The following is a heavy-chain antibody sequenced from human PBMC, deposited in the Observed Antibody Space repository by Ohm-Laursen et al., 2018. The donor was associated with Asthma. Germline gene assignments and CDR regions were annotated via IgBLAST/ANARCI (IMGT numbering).Heavy chain of an antibody. V-gene: IGHV3-7*01. CDR2: IKQDGSEK. CDR1: GFTFSSYW. CDR3: ARAHCGGDCYWLGYAFDI. Sequence: GSLRLSRAASGFTFSSYWMSWVRQAPGKGLEWVANIKQDGSEKYYVDSVKGRFTISRDNAKNSLYLQMNSLRAEDTAVYYCARAHCGGDCYWLGYAFDIWGQGTMVTVSS. D-gene: IGHD2-21*01. J-gene: IGHJ3*02.